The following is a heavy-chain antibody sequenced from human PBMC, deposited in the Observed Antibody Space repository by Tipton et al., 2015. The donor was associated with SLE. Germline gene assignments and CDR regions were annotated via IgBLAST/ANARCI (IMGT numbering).Heavy chain of an antibody. D-gene: IGHD4-11*01. V-gene: IGHV4-59*01. CDR1: GGSISSYY. Sequence: TLSLTCTVSGGSISSYYWSWIRQPPGKGLEWIGYIYYRGSTNYNPSLKSLVTISLDTSKNLFSLMLSSVTAADSAVYYCARGVVPTVIFDYWCQGSLVTVPS. CDR3: ARGVVPTVIFDY. J-gene: IGHJ4*02. CDR2: IYYRGST.